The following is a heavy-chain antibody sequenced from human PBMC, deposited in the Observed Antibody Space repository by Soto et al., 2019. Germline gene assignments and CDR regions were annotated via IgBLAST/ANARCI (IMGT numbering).Heavy chain of an antibody. CDR1: GGTFSSYA. V-gene: IGHV1-69*13. CDR2: IIPIFGTA. Sequence: APVKVSCKASGGTFSSYAISWVRQAPGQGLEWMGGIIPIFGTANYAQKFQGRVTITADESTSSAYMELSSLRSEDTAVYYCARGGQQLVYYGMDVWGQGTTVTV. CDR3: ARGGQQLVYYGMDV. J-gene: IGHJ6*02. D-gene: IGHD6-13*01.